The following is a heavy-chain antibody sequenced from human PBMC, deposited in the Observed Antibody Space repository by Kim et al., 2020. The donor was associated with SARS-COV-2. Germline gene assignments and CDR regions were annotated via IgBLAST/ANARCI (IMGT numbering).Heavy chain of an antibody. J-gene: IGHJ4*01. D-gene: IGHD2-2*01. Sequence: GGSLRLSCAASGFTFSTYDMSWVRQAPGKGLEWVSAITGRDGSTFYADSVKGRFTISRDNSKNTLFLQLNSLRAEDTALYYCARESSRRADYWGHGTLVTVSS. V-gene: IGHV3-23*01. CDR1: GFTFSTYD. CDR2: ITGRDGST. CDR3: ARESSRRADY.